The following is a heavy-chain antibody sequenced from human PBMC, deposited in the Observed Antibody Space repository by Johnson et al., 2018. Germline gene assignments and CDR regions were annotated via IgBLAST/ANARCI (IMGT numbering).Heavy chain of an antibody. CDR2: IWCDGSNK. J-gene: IGHJ3*02. Sequence: VQLLESGGGVVQPGRSLRLSCAASGFTFSSYVMHWVRQAPGKGLEWVAVIWCDGSNKYYADSVKGRFTISRDNSKNTLYLQMNRLRAEDTAVYYCARGAYYDSSGYYARSMGAFDIWGQGTMVTVSS. CDR3: ARGAYYDSSGYYARSMGAFDI. V-gene: IGHV3-33*01. CDR1: GFTFSSYV. D-gene: IGHD3-22*01.